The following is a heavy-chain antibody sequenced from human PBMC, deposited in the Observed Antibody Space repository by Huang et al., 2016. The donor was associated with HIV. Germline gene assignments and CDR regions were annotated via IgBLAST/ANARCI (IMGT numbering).Heavy chain of an antibody. J-gene: IGHJ6*03. CDR2: ISKDGNHQ. D-gene: IGHD1-26*01. Sequence: QVQLVESGGGVVQPGRSLRLSCAASGFAFSKYAVHWVRQAPGKGVEWVTVISKDGNHQDYANSVKGRFTISRDNSNNRVFLQMNSLKSEDLAVYYCATDGVGPQPFFYYMDVWGKGTTVTVSS. V-gene: IGHV3-30-3*01. CDR1: GFAFSKYA. CDR3: ATDGVGPQPFFYYMDV.